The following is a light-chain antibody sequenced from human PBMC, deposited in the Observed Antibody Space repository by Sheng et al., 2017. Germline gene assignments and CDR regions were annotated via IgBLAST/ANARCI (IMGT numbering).Light chain of an antibody. Sequence: EIVLTQSPATLSLSPGARATLSCRSSQSLSNSLAWYQQKGGQAPRLLIYGASYRATGIPARFSGSGSGTDFTLTISGLEPEDFAVYYCQQRSSWPLTFGGGTKVEIK. CDR3: QQRSSWPLT. J-gene: IGKJ4*01. CDR2: GAS. V-gene: IGKV3-11*01. CDR1: QSLSNS.